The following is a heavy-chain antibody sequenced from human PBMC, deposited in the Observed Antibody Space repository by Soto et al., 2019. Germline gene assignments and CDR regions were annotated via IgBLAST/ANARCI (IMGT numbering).Heavy chain of an antibody. J-gene: IGHJ6*02. CDR3: AHSRCGADCLRSSSSHYYYGMDV. V-gene: IGHV2-5*02. CDR2: IYWDGDK. Sequence: QITLKESGPTLVKPTQTLTLTCTFSGFSLNTGGLGVGWIRQPPGKALEWLALIYWDGDKRYSPSLKSRLSITKDTPNNQVALTTTNMDPVDTATYYCAHSRCGADCLRSSSSHYYYGMDVWGQGTTVTVSS. CDR1: GFSLNTGGLG. D-gene: IGHD2-21*02.